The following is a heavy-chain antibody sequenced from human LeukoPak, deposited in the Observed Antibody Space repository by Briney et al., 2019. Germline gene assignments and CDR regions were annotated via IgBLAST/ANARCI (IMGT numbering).Heavy chain of an antibody. CDR2: IRYDGSNK. Sequence: PGGSLRLSCAASGFTFSSYGMHWVRQAPGKGLEWVAFIRYDGSNKYYADSVKGRFTISRDNSKNTLYPQMNSLRAEDTAVYYCANSKGIAAPPLDYWGQGTLVTVSS. J-gene: IGHJ4*02. V-gene: IGHV3-30*02. D-gene: IGHD6-6*01. CDR3: ANSKGIAAPPLDY. CDR1: GFTFSSYG.